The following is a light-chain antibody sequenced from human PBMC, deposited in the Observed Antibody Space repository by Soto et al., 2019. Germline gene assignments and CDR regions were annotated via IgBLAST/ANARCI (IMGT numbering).Light chain of an antibody. CDR1: QSVSSN. J-gene: IGKJ5*01. CDR3: QQYDNCPIT. Sequence: ERVMTQSPATLSVSPGERATLSCRASQSVSSNLAWYQQKPGQAPRLFIYGASTRATAIPPRFSGSVSGTEFTLTISSLQSEDFAVYYCQQYDNCPITFGQGTRLEIK. CDR2: GAS. V-gene: IGKV3-15*01.